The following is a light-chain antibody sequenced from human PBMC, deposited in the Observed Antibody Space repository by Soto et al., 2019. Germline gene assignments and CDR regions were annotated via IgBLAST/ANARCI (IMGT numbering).Light chain of an antibody. Sequence: DIVMTQSPATLYVAPGERVTFSCRASQGVSRKLAWYQHKPGQAPRLLISGASTRAAGIPDRFSGSGSGTGFTLTITSLQSEDFAVYYCQHYNNWPFTFGPGTKVDIK. CDR1: QGVSRK. V-gene: IGKV3-15*01. CDR2: GAS. J-gene: IGKJ3*01. CDR3: QHYNNWPFT.